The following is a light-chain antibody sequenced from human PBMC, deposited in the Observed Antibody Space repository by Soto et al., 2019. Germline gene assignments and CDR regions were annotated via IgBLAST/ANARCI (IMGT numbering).Light chain of an antibody. CDR3: QQYGSSPPHT. Sequence: EVVLTQSPGTLSLSPGERATLSCRASQSVSNKYLAWYQQKPGQAPRLLIFGSSDRATGIPVRFSGSGSGTGFALTITRLEPEHYAVYYCQQYGSSPPHTFGEGTKLEIK. CDR2: GSS. J-gene: IGKJ2*01. V-gene: IGKV3-20*01. CDR1: QSVSNKY.